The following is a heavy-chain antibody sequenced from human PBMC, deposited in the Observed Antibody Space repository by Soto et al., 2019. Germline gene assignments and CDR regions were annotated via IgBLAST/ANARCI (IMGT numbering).Heavy chain of an antibody. Sequence: SETLSLTCTVSGDSISSYYWSWIRQPPGKGLEWIGYIYYSGSTKYNPSLKSRVTVSVDTSKNQFSLKLSSVTAADTAVYYCARDAALKWFDPWGQGTLVTVSS. D-gene: IGHD2-15*01. CDR2: IYYSGST. CDR1: GDSISSYY. CDR3: ARDAALKWFDP. V-gene: IGHV4-59*12. J-gene: IGHJ5*02.